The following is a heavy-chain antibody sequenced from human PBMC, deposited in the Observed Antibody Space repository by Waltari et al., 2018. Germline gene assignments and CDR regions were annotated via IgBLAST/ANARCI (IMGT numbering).Heavy chain of an antibody. CDR2: IYYSGST. V-gene: IGHV4-30-4*08. J-gene: IGHJ5*02. CDR3: ARGVTGLYNWFDP. Sequence: QVQLQESGPGLVKPAQTLSLTCSVSGGSISSGDYYWSWIRQPPGKGLEWIGYIYYSGSTYYNPSLKSRVTISVDTSKNQFSLKLSSVTAADTAVYYCARGVTGLYNWFDPWGQGTLVSVSS. CDR1: GGSISSGDYY. D-gene: IGHD7-27*01.